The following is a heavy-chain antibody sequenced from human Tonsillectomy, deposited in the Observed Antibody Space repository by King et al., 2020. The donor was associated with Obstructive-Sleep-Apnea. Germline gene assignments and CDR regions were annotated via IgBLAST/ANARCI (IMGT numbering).Heavy chain of an antibody. D-gene: IGHD3-10*01. CDR2: INQDGSET. J-gene: IGHJ4*02. Sequence: DVQLVESGGGLVQPGGSLRLSCAASVFTFTSYWMSWVRRAPGKGLGGVANINQDGSETYYVDSVKGRFTISRDNAKNSLYLQMNSLRAEDTAVYYCARPRAIGGFDYWGQGTLVTVSS. CDR3: ARPRAIGGFDY. V-gene: IGHV3-7*03. CDR1: VFTFTSYW.